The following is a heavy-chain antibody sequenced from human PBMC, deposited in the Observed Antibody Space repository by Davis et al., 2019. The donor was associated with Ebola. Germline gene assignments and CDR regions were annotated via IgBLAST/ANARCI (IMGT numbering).Heavy chain of an antibody. J-gene: IGHJ4*02. CDR3: AKDLAFFNSWFDD. Sequence: GGSLRLSCAASGFTFSSHAMSWVRQAPGKGLEWVSGTSASGGTTSYADSVKGRFTISRDNSKNTLYLHMNSLRAEDTALYYCAKDLAFFNSWFDDWGQGSLVTVSS. CDR2: TSASGGTT. D-gene: IGHD6-13*01. CDR1: GFTFSSHA. V-gene: IGHV3-23*01.